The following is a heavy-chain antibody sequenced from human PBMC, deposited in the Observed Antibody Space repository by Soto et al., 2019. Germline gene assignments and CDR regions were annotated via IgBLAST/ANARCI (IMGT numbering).Heavy chain of an antibody. Sequence: EVQLVESGGDLVKPGGSLRLSCAASGSSFSNAWMSWVRQAPGKGLEWVARIKSRTDGGTTDYAAPVKGRFSISRDDSKNMLYLQMNSLKTEDTAIYYCTTYDYIWGGERDRWAYWGQGTLVTVSS. CDR1: GSSFSNAW. J-gene: IGHJ4*02. CDR2: IKSRTDGGTT. V-gene: IGHV3-15*01. CDR3: TTYDYIWGGERDRWAY. D-gene: IGHD3-16*02.